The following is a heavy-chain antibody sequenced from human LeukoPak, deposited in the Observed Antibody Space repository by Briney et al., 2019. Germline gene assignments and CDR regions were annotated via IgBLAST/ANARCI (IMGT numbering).Heavy chain of an antibody. CDR3: AREERDKSWYVVGDY. CDR2: ISAYNGNT. V-gene: IGHV1-18*01. D-gene: IGHD6-13*01. J-gene: IGHJ4*02. Sequence: ASVKVSCKASGYTFTSYGISWVRQAPGQGLEWMGWISAYNGNTNYAQKLQGRVTMTTDTSTSTAYMELRSLRSNDTAVYYCAREERDKSWYVVGDYWGQGTLVTVSS. CDR1: GYTFTSYG.